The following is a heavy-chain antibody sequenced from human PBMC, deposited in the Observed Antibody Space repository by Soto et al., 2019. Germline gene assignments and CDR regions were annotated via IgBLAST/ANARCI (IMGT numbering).Heavy chain of an antibody. D-gene: IGHD3-3*01. CDR1: GGSISSYY. Sequence: SETLSLTCTVSGGSISSYYWSWIRQPAGKGLEWIGRIYTSGSTNYNPSLKSRVTMSVDTSKNQFSLKLSSVTAADTAVYYCASEGNDDYDFWSGYSILFDPWGQGTLVTVS. V-gene: IGHV4-4*07. CDR2: IYTSGST. J-gene: IGHJ5*02. CDR3: ASEGNDDYDFWSGYSILFDP.